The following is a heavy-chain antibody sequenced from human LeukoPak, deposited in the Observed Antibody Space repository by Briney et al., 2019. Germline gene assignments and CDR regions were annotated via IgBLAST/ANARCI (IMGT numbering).Heavy chain of an antibody. Sequence: ASVKVSCKASGYTFTSYYMHWVRQAPGQGLEWMGIINPSGGSTSYAQKFQGRVTMTRDTSTSTVYMELSSLRSEDTAVYYYARATRIAAAGYNDAFDIWGQGTMVTVSS. V-gene: IGHV1-46*01. CDR3: ARATRIAAAGYNDAFDI. D-gene: IGHD6-13*01. CDR2: INPSGGST. J-gene: IGHJ3*02. CDR1: GYTFTSYY.